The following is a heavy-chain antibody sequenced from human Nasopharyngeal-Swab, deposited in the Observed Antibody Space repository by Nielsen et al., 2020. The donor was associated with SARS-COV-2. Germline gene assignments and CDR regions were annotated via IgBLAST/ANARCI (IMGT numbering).Heavy chain of an antibody. CDR2: IKQDGTET. CDR1: GFTFTSYW. V-gene: IGHV3-7*04. J-gene: IGHJ4*02. Sequence: GGSLRPSCAASGFTFTSYWMSWVRQAPGKGLEWVADIKQDGTETHYVDAVKGRFTISRDNAKNSLHLQMNSLRAEDTAVYFCVRGDAYNRLWGQGILVTVSS. D-gene: IGHD5-24*01. CDR3: VRGDAYNRL.